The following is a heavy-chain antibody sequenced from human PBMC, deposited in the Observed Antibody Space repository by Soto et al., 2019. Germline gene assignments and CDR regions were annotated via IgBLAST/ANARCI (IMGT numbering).Heavy chain of an antibody. Sequence: SETLSLTCAVYGGSLSGYYWSWIRQPPEKGLEWIGEVNHSGSTNYNPSLKSRVTISVDTSKNHFSLKLSSVTAADTAMYYCARQLGYCSGVNCNDIPRWGQGTLVTVSS. CDR2: VNHSGST. CDR1: GGSLSGYY. V-gene: IGHV4-34*01. D-gene: IGHD2-15*01. CDR3: ARQLGYCSGVNCNDIPR. J-gene: IGHJ4*02.